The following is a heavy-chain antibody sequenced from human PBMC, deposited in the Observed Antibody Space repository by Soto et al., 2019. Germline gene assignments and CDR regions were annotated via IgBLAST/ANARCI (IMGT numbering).Heavy chain of an antibody. CDR3: AKDLGQYSSSYFDY. CDR2: ISGSGGST. V-gene: IGHV3-23*01. D-gene: IGHD6-6*01. CDR1: GVTFSSYA. J-gene: IGHJ4*02. Sequence: XGSLRLSCAASGVTFSSYAMSWVRQAPGKGLDWVSAISGSGGSTYYADSVKGRFTISRDNSKNTLYLQMNSLRAEDTAVYYCAKDLGQYSSSYFDYWGQGNLATVSS.